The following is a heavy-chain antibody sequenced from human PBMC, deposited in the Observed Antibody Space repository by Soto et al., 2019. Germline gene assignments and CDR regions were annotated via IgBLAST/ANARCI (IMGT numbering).Heavy chain of an antibody. V-gene: IGHV4-39*01. Sequence: QLQLQESGPGLVKPSETLSLTCTVSGGSISSSSYYWGWIRQPPGKGLEWIGSIYYSGSTYYNPSLKSRVNISVDTSKNQFSLKLSSVTAADTAVYYCARLDYGSGSRDIWGQGTMVTVSS. D-gene: IGHD3-10*01. CDR1: GGSISSSSYY. CDR2: IYYSGST. CDR3: ARLDYGSGSRDI. J-gene: IGHJ3*02.